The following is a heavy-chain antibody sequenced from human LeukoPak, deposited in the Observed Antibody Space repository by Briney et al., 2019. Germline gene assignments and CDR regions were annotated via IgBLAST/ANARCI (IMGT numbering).Heavy chain of an antibody. CDR3: ARTFSPLGLNWFDP. V-gene: IGHV4-34*01. CDR1: GGSFSGYY. D-gene: IGHD2/OR15-2a*01. CDR2: INHSGST. J-gene: IGHJ5*02. Sequence: KPSETLSLTCAVYGGSFSGYYWSWIRQPPGKGLEWIGEINHSGSTNYNPSLKSRVTISVDTSKNQFSLKLSSVTAADTAVYYCARTFSPLGLNWFDPWGQGTLVTVSS.